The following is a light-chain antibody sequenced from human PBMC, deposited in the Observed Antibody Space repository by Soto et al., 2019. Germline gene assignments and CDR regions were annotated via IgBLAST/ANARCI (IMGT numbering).Light chain of an antibody. CDR3: QSYDSSLV. CDR1: SSDVGGYNY. J-gene: IGLJ2*01. CDR2: EVN. Sequence: QSALTQPPSASGSPGQSVAISCTGTSSDVGGYNYVSWYQQHPGKAPKLMIYEVNKRPSGVPDRFSGSKSGNTASLTVSGLQAEDEADYYCQSYDSSLVFGGGTKLTVL. V-gene: IGLV2-8*01.